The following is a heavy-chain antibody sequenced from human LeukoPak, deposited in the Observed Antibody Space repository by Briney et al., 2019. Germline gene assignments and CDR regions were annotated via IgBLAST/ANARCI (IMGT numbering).Heavy chain of an antibody. Sequence: PAASVKVSCKASGYTFTGYYMHWVRQAPGQGLEWMGWINPNSGGTNYAQKFQGWVTMTRDTSISTAYMELSRLRSDDTAVYYCARGMHAYYDSSPYWFDYWGQGTLVTVSS. V-gene: IGHV1-2*04. CDR3: ARGMHAYYDSSPYWFDY. CDR1: GYTFTGYY. D-gene: IGHD3-22*01. J-gene: IGHJ4*02. CDR2: INPNSGGT.